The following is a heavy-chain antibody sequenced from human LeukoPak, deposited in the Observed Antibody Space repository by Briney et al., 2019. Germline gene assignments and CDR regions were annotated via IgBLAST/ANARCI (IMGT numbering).Heavy chain of an antibody. CDR3: ARSPEHYYDSSGTPEAHY. Sequence: GGSLRLSCAAPGFTFSSYGMHWVRQAPGKGLEWVAVIWYDGSNKYYADSVKGRFTISRDNSKNTLYLQMNSLRAEDTAVYYCARSPEHYYDSSGTPEAHYWGQGTLVTVSS. CDR1: GFTFSSYG. CDR2: IWYDGSNK. J-gene: IGHJ4*02. V-gene: IGHV3-33*01. D-gene: IGHD3-22*01.